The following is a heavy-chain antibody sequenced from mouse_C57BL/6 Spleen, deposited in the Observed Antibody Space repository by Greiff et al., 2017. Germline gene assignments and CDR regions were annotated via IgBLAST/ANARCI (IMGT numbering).Heavy chain of an antibody. D-gene: IGHD1-1*01. V-gene: IGHV1-9*01. CDR1: GYTFTGYW. J-gene: IGHJ4*01. CDR3: SRSHATVVATDVMDY. CDR2: ILPGSGST. Sequence: QVQLQQSGAELMKPGASVKLSCKATGYTFTGYWIEWVKQRPGHGLEWIGEILPGSGSTNYNEKFKGKATFTADTSSNTAYMQLSSLTTEDSATYDCSRSHATVVATDVMDYWGQGTSVTVSS.